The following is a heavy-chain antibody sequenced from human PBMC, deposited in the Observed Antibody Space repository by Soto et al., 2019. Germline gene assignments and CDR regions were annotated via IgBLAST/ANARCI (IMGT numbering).Heavy chain of an antibody. Sequence: SETLSLTCTVSGGSISSYYWSWIRQPPGRGLEWIGYIYYSGSTNYNPSLKGRVTISVDTSKNQFSLKLSSVTAADTAVYYCAREPPPNYGMDVWGQGTTVTVSS. CDR3: AREPPPNYGMDV. CDR2: IYYSGST. CDR1: GGSISSYY. V-gene: IGHV4-59*01. J-gene: IGHJ6*02.